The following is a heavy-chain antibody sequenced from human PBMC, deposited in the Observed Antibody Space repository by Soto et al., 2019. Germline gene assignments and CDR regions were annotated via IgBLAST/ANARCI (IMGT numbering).Heavy chain of an antibody. Sequence: LRLSCVASGFDFSDFHISWVRQAPGKGLEWISYISSSLGHTDYAESVKGRFTISRDNAKSSVFLEMSDLRSDDTAVYYCAANWNFGLNFWGQGTLVTVSS. CDR2: ISSSLGHT. J-gene: IGHJ4*02. CDR3: AANWNFGLNF. V-gene: IGHV3-11*03. CDR1: GFDFSDFH. D-gene: IGHD1-1*01.